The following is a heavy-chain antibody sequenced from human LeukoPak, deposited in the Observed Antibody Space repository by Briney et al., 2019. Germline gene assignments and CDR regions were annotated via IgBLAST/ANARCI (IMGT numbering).Heavy chain of an antibody. D-gene: IGHD6-19*01. Sequence: SQTLSLTCAISGDSVSSNSAAWNWIRQSPSRGLEWLGRSYYRSKWYIDYAVSVKSRITINPDTSKNQFSLQLNSVTPEDTAVYYCARVGIGRDSSGSLGWFDPWGQGTLVTVSS. CDR2: SYYRSKWYI. J-gene: IGHJ5*02. V-gene: IGHV6-1*01. CDR1: GDSVSSNSAA. CDR3: ARVGIGRDSSGSLGWFDP.